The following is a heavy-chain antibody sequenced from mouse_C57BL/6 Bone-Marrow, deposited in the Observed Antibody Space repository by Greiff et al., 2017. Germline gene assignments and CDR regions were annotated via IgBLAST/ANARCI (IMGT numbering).Heavy chain of an antibody. J-gene: IGHJ1*03. Sequence: EVKLLESGGDLVKPGGSLKLSCAASGFTFSSYGMSWVRQTPDKRLEWVATISSGGSYNYYPDSVKGRFTISIDNAKNTLYLQMSSLKSEDTAMYYCANYYGGSHWYFDVWGTGTTVTVSS. CDR1: GFTFSSYG. V-gene: IGHV5-6*01. CDR2: ISSGGSYN. CDR3: ANYYGGSHWYFDV. D-gene: IGHD1-1*01.